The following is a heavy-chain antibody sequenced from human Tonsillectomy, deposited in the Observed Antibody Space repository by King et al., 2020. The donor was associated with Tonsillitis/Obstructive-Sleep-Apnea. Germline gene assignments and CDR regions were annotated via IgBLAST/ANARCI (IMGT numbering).Heavy chain of an antibody. CDR3: ASVVDYYDSSGYRAFDI. CDR1: GFTFSTFW. D-gene: IGHD3-22*01. Sequence: VQLVESGGGLVQPGGSLRLSCAASGFTFSTFWMSWVRQAPGKGLEWVANIKEDGSEKYYVDSVKGRFTISRDNAKNSLYLQMNSLRAEDTAVDYCASVVDYYDSSGYRAFDIWGQGTMVTVSS. J-gene: IGHJ3*02. V-gene: IGHV3-7*03. CDR2: IKEDGSEK.